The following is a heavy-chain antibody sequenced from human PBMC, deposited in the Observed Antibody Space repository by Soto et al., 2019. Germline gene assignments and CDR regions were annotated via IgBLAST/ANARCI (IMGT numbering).Heavy chain of an antibody. V-gene: IGHV3-48*02. J-gene: IGHJ4*02. D-gene: IGHD6-19*01. Sequence: EVQLVESGGGLVQPGGSLRLSCAASGFTFSVYSMNWIRQAPGKGLQWVSYMTSDMKTIHYADSVKGRFTISRDNAKNLVYLQMTSLRDEDTAVYYCARSVEGHFDYWGQGALVTVCS. CDR2: MTSDMKTI. CDR1: GFTFSVYS. CDR3: ARSVEGHFDY.